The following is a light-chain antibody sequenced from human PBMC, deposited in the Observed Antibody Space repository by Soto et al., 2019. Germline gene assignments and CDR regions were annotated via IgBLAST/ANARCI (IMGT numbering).Light chain of an antibody. CDR2: DVI. J-gene: IGLJ1*01. CDR3: SSFTSSGTDV. Sequence: QSALTQPASVSGAPGQSIIISCTGSSSDVGGHNYVSWYQQHPGKAPKLMIYDVINRPSGVSLRFSGSKSGNTASLTISGLQAEDEADNYCSSFTSSGTDVFGTGTKVTVL. CDR1: SSDVGGHNY. V-gene: IGLV2-14*03.